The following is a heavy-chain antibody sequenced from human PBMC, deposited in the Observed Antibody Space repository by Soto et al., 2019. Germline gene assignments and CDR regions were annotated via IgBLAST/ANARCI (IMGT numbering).Heavy chain of an antibody. J-gene: IGHJ6*03. V-gene: IGHV4-39*01. CDR2: IYYSGST. D-gene: IGHD4-4*01. CDR3: ARRKGVTTSTYYYYYMDV. Sequence: SETLSLTCTVSGGSISSSSYYWGWIRQPPGKGLEWIGSIYYSGSTYYNPSLKSRVTISVDTSKNQFSLKLSSVTAADTAVYYCARRKGVTTSTYYYYYMDVWGKGTTVTVSS. CDR1: GGSISSSSYY.